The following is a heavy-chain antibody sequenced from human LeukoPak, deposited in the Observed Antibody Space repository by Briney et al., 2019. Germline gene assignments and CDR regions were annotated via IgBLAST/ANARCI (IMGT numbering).Heavy chain of an antibody. CDR1: GGSISTSNYY. D-gene: IGHD2-15*01. CDR3: ARGYCSGGSCYSYYYYNYMDV. CDR2: IFYSGST. J-gene: IGHJ6*03. V-gene: IGHV4-39*07. Sequence: SETLSLTCTVSGGSISTSNYYWGWLRQPPGTGLEWLGNIFYSGSTNYNPSLKSRVTISVDTSKNQFSLKLSSVTAADTAVYYCARGYCSGGSCYSYYYYNYMDVWGKGTTVTVSS.